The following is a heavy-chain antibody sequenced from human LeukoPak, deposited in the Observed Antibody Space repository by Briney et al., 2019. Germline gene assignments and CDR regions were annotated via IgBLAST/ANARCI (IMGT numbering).Heavy chain of an antibody. D-gene: IGHD2-21*01. CDR3: TRDYSNARDY. CDR1: GFTFKNYW. CDR2: IKEDGNTE. Sequence: GGSLRLSCEVSGFTFKNYWMTWVRQAPGKGLEWVASIKEDGNTEWYVDSVKGRFSVSRDNAKSSLYLQLYSLRVDDTAVYYCTRDYSNARDYWGQGTLVTVSS. J-gene: IGHJ4*02. V-gene: IGHV3-7*01.